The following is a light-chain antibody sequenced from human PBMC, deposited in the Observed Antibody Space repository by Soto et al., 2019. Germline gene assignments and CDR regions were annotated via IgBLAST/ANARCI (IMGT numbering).Light chain of an antibody. J-gene: IGLJ1*01. V-gene: IGLV2-14*01. CDR3: SSSTSCSPRI. CDR1: SSDVGGYNF. Sequence: QSAMTQPASVSGSPGQSITVSCTGTSSDVGGYNFVAWYQQQAGKAPILMIYEGSNRPSGISNRIYGSKLGNTASLTISGLQDKDETDYSGSSSTSCSPRIFGKGTKHTV. CDR2: EGS.